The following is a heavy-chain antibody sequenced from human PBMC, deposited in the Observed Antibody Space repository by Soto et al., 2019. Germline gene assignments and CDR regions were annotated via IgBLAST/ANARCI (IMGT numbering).Heavy chain of an antibody. CDR1: GGSISSGGYY. V-gene: IGHV4-31*03. D-gene: IGHD3-3*01. Sequence: QVRLQESGPGLVKPSQTLSLTCTVSGGSISSGGYYWSWIRQHPGKGLEWIGYIYYSGSTYYNPSLQSRVTISVDTSKNQFPLKLGSVAAADTAGYYCARGLNLEGLNSDLWGQGTLVTVSS. J-gene: IGHJ5*02. CDR3: ARGLNLEGLNSDL. CDR2: IYYSGST.